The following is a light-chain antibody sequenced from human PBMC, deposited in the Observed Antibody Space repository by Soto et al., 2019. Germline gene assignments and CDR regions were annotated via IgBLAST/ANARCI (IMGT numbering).Light chain of an antibody. V-gene: IGLV2-14*01. CDR2: DVN. J-gene: IGLJ1*01. Sequence: QSALTQPASVSASPGQSITISCTGTSSDVGGYNYVSWYQQYPGKAPKLMIYDVNNRPSGVSNRFSGSKSGNTASLTISGLQAEDEADYYCSSYTSNSRNVFGTGTKVTVL. CDR3: SSYTSNSRNV. CDR1: SSDVGGYNY.